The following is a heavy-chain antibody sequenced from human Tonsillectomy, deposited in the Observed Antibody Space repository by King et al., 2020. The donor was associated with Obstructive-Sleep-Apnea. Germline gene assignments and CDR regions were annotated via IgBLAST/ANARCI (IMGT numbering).Heavy chain of an antibody. Sequence: GKRGEEGGGGVKTGGEMRRSGEDAGFTFSKDGRSGGRKERGKGREGGGGRKRKTEGGTTDYAAPVKGRFTISRDDSKNTMYLQMNSLTTEDTAVYYCITINYYGLGSGFDIWGQGTMVTVSS. CDR1: GFTFSKDG. J-gene: IGHJ3*02. V-gene: IGHV3-15*01. D-gene: IGHD3-10*01. CDR3: ITINYYGLGSGFDI. CDR2: RKRKTEGGTT.